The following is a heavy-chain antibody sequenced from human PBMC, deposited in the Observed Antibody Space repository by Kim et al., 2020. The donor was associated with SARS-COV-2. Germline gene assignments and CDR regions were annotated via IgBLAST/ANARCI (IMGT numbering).Heavy chain of an antibody. V-gene: IGHV3-23*01. J-gene: IGHJ4*02. Sequence: GGSLRLSCAASGFTFSSYAMSWVRQAPGKGLEWVSAISGSGGSTYYADSVKGRFTISRDNSKNTLYLQMNSLRAEDTAVYYCAKARGGSYGDYAHPGGVDYWGQGTLVTVSS. CDR3: AKARGGSYGDYAHPGGVDY. D-gene: IGHD4-17*01. CDR1: GFTFSSYA. CDR2: ISGSGGST.